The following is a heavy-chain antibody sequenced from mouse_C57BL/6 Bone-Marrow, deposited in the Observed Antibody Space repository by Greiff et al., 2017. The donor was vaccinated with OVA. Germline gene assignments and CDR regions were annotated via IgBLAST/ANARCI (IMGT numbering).Heavy chain of an antibody. J-gene: IGHJ4*01. CDR2: IYPGSGST. CDR3: ARLGPLITTVVATGAMDY. Sequence: QVQLQQPGAELVKPGASVKMSCKASGYTFTSYWITWVKQRPGQGLEWIGDIYPGSGSTNYNEKFKSKATLTVDTSSSTAYMQLSSLTSVDSAVYYCARLGPLITTVVATGAMDYWGQGTSVTVSS. CDR1: GYTFTSYW. D-gene: IGHD1-1*01. V-gene: IGHV1-55*01.